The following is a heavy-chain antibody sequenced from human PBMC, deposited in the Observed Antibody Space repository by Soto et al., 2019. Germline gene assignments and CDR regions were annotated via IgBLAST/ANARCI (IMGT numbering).Heavy chain of an antibody. CDR3: ARDRGQLARAFDI. V-gene: IGHV3-21*01. D-gene: IGHD6-6*01. J-gene: IGHJ3*02. CDR2: ISSSSSYI. Sequence: GGSLRLSCAASGFTFSSYSMNWVRQTPGKGLEWVSSISSSSSYIYYADSVKGRFTISRDNAKNSLYLQMNSLRAEDTAVYYCARDRGQLARAFDIWGQGTMVTVSS. CDR1: GFTFSSYS.